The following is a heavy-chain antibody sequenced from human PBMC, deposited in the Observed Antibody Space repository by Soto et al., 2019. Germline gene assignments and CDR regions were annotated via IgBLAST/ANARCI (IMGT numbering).Heavy chain of an antibody. CDR1: GTSIRHDNFY. V-gene: IGHV4-31*03. D-gene: IGHD3-9*01. CDR3: ARDLDRVVTGLGAFDV. Sequence: QVRLQESVQGLVRPSQTPSLICTVSGTSIRHDNFYWSFLRQRPGTGLEWLGYISYGGITFYNPSLGRRLFMSVDPYNNKFCLNRKSVTAADTAMYYCARDLDRVVTGLGAFDVWGPGTLVTVSS. CDR2: ISYGGIT. J-gene: IGHJ3*01.